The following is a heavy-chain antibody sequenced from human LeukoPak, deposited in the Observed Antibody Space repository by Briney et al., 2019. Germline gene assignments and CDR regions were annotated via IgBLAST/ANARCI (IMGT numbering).Heavy chain of an antibody. Sequence: PGGSLRLSCAASGFTFTSDWMSWVRQTPGKGLEWVAHINQDGSEKYYVDSVKGRFTVSRDNAENSLYLQMNSLRAEDTAVYYCARYSSSRNFDYWGQGTLVTVSS. V-gene: IGHV3-7*04. D-gene: IGHD6-13*01. CDR3: ARYSSSRNFDY. J-gene: IGHJ4*02. CDR2: INQDGSEK. CDR1: GFTFTSDW.